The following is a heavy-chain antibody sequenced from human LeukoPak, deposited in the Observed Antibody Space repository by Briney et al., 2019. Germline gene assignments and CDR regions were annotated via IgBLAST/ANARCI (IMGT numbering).Heavy chain of an antibody. V-gene: IGHV4-59*08. CDR3: ASLKKALGSYFDI. CDR2: IHYSGAT. D-gene: IGHD2-15*01. CDR1: GGSISSYY. Sequence: PSENLSLTCTVSGGSISSYYWSWIRQPLGKGLEWIGYIHYSGATNYNPSLESRVTISVDTSKNQFSLKLSSVTAADTAVYYCASLKKALGSYFDIGGRATSATVSS. J-gene: IGHJ2*01.